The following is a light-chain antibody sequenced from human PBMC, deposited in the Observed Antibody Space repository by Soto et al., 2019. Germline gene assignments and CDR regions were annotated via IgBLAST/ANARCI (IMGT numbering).Light chain of an antibody. Sequence: QSSLTKPASVSGSPGQSITISCTGTSSDIGGYNYVSWYQQHPGKAPKVVIYEVSNRPLGVSNRFSASKSGNTASLIISGLQADDEADYFCSSYRSTTTFGVFGTGTKVTVL. CDR3: SSYRSTTTFGV. CDR1: SSDIGGYNY. CDR2: EVS. J-gene: IGLJ1*01. V-gene: IGLV2-14*01.